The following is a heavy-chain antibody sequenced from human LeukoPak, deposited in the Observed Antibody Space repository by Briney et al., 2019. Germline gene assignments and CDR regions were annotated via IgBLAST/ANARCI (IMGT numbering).Heavy chain of an antibody. CDR2: IYHSGST. CDR3: ARSRDGYNRAFDP. CDR1: GYSISSGYY. D-gene: IGHD5-24*01. Sequence: SETLSLTCTVSGYSISSGYYWGWIRQPPGKGLEWTGSIYHSGSTYYNPSLKSRVTISVDTSKNQFSLKLSSVTAADTAVYYCARSRDGYNRAFDPWGQGTLVTVSS. V-gene: IGHV4-38-2*02. J-gene: IGHJ5*02.